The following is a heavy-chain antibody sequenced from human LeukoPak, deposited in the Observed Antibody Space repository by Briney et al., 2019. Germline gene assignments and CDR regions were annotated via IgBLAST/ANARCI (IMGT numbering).Heavy chain of an antibody. CDR1: GYTFTVYY. V-gene: IGHV1-2*02. Sequence: ASVTVSCKASGYTFTVYYMHWVRQAPGQGLEWMGWINPNSGGTNYAQKFQGRVTMTRDTPISTAYMELSRLRSDDTAVYYCARDTAAGTIDGPDYWGQGTLVTVSS. CDR3: ARDTAAGTIDGPDY. D-gene: IGHD6-13*01. CDR2: INPNSGGT. J-gene: IGHJ4*02.